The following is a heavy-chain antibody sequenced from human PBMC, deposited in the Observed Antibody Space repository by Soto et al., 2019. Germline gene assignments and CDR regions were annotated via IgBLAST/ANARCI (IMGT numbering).Heavy chain of an antibody. V-gene: IGHV1-69*01. D-gene: IGHD2-15*01. CDR3: ARDKFSRYCSGGSCLINWFDP. J-gene: IGHJ5*02. CDR1: GGTFSSYA. CDR2: IIPIFGTA. Sequence: QVQLVQSGAEVKKPGSSVKVSCKASGGTFSSYAISWVRQAPGQGLEWMGGIIPIFGTANYAQKFQGRVTITADESTSTAYMELSSLRSEDTAVYYCARDKFSRYCSGGSCLINWFDPWGQGTLVTVSS.